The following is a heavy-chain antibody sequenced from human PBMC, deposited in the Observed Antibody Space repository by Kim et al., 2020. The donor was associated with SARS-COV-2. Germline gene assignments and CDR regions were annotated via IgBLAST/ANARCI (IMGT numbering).Heavy chain of an antibody. Sequence: GGSLRLSCAASGFTFSSYAMSWVRQAPGKVLEWVSAISGSGGSTYYADSVKGRFTISRDNSKNTLYLQMNSLRAEDTAVYYCAKDPGPKRGFRETGSDYWGQGTLVTVSS. D-gene: IGHD3-10*01. CDR2: ISGSGGST. CDR3: AKDPGPKRGFRETGSDY. J-gene: IGHJ4*02. V-gene: IGHV3-23*01. CDR1: GFTFSSYA.